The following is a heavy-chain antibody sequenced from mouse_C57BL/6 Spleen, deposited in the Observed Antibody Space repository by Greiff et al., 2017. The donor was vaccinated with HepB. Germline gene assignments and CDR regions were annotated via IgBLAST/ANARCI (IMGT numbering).Heavy chain of an antibody. V-gene: IGHV7-3*01. Sequence: EVQLMESGGGLVQPGGSLSLSCAASGFTFTDYYMSWVRQPPGKALEWLGFIRNKANGYTTEYSASVKGRFTISRDNSQSILYLQMNALRAEDSATYYCARLTGTSFAYWGQGTLVTVSA. CDR2: IRNKANGYTT. CDR3: ARLTGTSFAY. CDR1: GFTFTDYY. J-gene: IGHJ3*01. D-gene: IGHD4-1*01.